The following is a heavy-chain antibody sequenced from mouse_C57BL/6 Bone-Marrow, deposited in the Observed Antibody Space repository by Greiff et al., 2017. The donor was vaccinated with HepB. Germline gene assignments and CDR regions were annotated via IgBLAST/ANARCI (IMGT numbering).Heavy chain of an antibody. CDR1: GYTFTSYW. CDR2: IDPSDSET. D-gene: IGHD1-1*01. V-gene: IGHV1-52*01. Sequence: VQLQQPGAELVRPGSSVKLSCKASGYTFTSYWMHWVKQRPIQGLEWIGNIDPSDSETHYNQKFKDKATLTVDKSSSTAYMQLSSLTSEDSAVYYCARNIRYYGSSWFAYWGQGTLVTVSA. CDR3: ARNIRYYGSSWFAY. J-gene: IGHJ3*01.